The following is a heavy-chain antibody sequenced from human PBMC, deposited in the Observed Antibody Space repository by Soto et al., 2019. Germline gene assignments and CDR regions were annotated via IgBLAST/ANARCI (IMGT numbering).Heavy chain of an antibody. J-gene: IGHJ4*02. CDR1: GGSISSYY. CDR2: IYYSGST. V-gene: IGHV4-59*01. CDR3: ARVVYYDRIIDY. D-gene: IGHD3-22*01. Sequence: PSETLSLTCTVSGGSISSYYWSWIRQPPGKGLEWIGYIYYSGSTNYNPSLKSRVTISVDTSKNQFSLKLSSLRSEDTAVYYCARVVYYDRIIDYWGQGTLVTAPQ.